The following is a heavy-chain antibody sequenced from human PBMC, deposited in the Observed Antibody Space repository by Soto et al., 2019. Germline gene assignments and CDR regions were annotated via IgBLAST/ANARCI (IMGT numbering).Heavy chain of an antibody. J-gene: IGHJ6*02. V-gene: IGHV1-69*13. CDR1: GGTFSSYA. CDR3: ARDRKVLMVYAKHGMDV. D-gene: IGHD2-8*01. Sequence: ASVKVSCKASGGTFSSYAISWVRQAPGQGLEWMGGIIPIFGTANYAQKFQGRVTITADESTSTAYMELSSLRSEDTAVYYCARDRKVLMVYAKHGMDVWGQGTTVTVSS. CDR2: IIPIFGTA.